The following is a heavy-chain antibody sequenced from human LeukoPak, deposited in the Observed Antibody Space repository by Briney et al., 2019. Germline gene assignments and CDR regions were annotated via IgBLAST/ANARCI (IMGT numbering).Heavy chain of an antibody. Sequence: GASVKVSCKASGYTFTSYGISWVRQAPGQGLEWMGWISAYNGNTNYAQKLQGRVTMTTDTSTSTAYMELRSLRSDDTAVYYCARGRTFSGSYFYDYYYYYMDVWGKGTTVTISS. V-gene: IGHV1-18*01. CDR2: ISAYNGNT. CDR1: GYTFTSYG. CDR3: ARGRTFSGSYFYDYYYYYMDV. D-gene: IGHD1-26*01. J-gene: IGHJ6*03.